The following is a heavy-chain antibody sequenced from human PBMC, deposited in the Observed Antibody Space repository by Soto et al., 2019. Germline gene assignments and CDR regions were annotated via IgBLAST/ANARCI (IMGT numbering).Heavy chain of an antibody. D-gene: IGHD3-16*02. Sequence: KGLEWMGIIYPGDSDTRYSPSFQGQVTISADKSISTAYLQWSSLKASDTAMYYCARGSGYIYYYFPGMAFWRQGTTVTVFS. V-gene: IGHV5-51*01. CDR2: IYPGDSDT. J-gene: IGHJ6*02. CDR3: ARGSGYIYYYFPGMAF.